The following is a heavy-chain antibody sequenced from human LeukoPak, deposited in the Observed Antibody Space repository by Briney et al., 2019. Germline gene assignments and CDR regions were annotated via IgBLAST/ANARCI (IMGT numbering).Heavy chain of an antibody. J-gene: IGHJ4*02. V-gene: IGHV1-69*01. D-gene: IGHD2-15*01. CDR1: GGTFSSYA. Sequence: SVKVSCKASGGTFSSYAISWVRQAPGQGLEWMGGIIPIFGTANYAQKFQGRVTITADESTSTAYMELSSLRSEDTAVYYCARGKIYCSGGSCYSPWGFDYWGQGTLVTVSS. CDR2: IIPIFGTA. CDR3: ARGKIYCSGGSCYSPWGFDY.